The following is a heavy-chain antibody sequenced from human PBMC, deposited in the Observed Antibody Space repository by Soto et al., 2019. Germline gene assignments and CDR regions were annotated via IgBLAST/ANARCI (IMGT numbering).Heavy chain of an antibody. J-gene: IGHJ4*02. CDR2: INPSTTTT. D-gene: IGHD3-10*01. Sequence: TRSRMNWLRQAPGQGLEWLGVINPSTTTTYAQRFQGRVTMTRDTSTSTVYMELSSLRSDDTAVYYCAREAEEYSGSDYWGPGSLVTVSS. CDR1: TRSR. V-gene: IGHV1-46*03. CDR3: AREAEEYSGSDY.